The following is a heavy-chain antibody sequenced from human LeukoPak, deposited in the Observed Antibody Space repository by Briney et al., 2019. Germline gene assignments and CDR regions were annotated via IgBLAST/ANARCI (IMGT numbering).Heavy chain of an antibody. V-gene: IGHV3-48*02. D-gene: IGHD2-21*01. CDR1: GFTFSSYS. Sequence: GGSLRLSCSASGFTFSSYSMNWVPQAPGKGLEWVSYISSGAGTTYYADPVKGRFTISTDNAKNSLDLHMNRLRDEDTAVYFCAKGAAYYSSWFDSWGQGTLVTVSS. CDR2: ISSGAGTT. CDR3: AKGAAYYSSWFDS. J-gene: IGHJ5*01.